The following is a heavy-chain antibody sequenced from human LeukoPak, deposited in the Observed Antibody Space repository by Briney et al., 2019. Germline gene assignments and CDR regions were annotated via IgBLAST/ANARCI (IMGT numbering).Heavy chain of an antibody. V-gene: IGHV3-74*01. J-gene: IGHJ4*02. D-gene: IGHD6-19*01. CDR1: GFTFSSYW. CDR2: INSDGSGT. Sequence: GGSLSLSRAASGFTFSSYWMHWVRQAPGKGLVWVSRINSDGSGTSYADSVKGRFTISRDNAKNTLYLQMNSLRAEDTAVYYCARGSSGSNFDYWGQGTLGTVSS. CDR3: ARGSSGSNFDY.